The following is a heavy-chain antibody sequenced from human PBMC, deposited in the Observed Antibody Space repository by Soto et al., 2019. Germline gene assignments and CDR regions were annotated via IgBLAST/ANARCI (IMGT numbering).Heavy chain of an antibody. CDR3: ASQQLVHYYYGMDV. J-gene: IGHJ6*02. CDR1: GGSISSSSYY. D-gene: IGHD6-13*01. Sequence: QLQLQESGPGLVKPSETLSLTCTVSGGSISSSSYYWGWIRQPPGKGLEWIGSIYYSGSTYYNPSTQCLVLISVGTSKNQIALKLSSVTAADTAVYYCASQQLVHYYYGMDVWGQGTTVTVSS. CDR2: IYYSGST. V-gene: IGHV4-39*01.